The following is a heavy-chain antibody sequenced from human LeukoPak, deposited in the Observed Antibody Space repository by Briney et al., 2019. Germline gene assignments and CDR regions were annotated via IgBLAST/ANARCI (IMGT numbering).Heavy chain of an antibody. V-gene: IGHV3-30*18. CDR3: ANDGAYYDSSTDAFDI. J-gene: IGHJ3*02. Sequence: GGSLRLSCVASGFAFSQFPVHWVRQAPGKRLEWVAFISHDGGNKKYGDSVKGRFTISRDNSKNTLYLQMNSLRAEDTAVYYCANDGAYYDSSTDAFDIWGQGTMVIVSS. CDR2: ISHDGGNK. CDR1: GFAFSQFP. D-gene: IGHD3-22*01.